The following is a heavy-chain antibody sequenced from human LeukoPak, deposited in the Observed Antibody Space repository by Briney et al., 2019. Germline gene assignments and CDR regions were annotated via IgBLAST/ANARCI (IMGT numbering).Heavy chain of an antibody. Sequence: SETLSLTCTVSGXSISSNYWSWIRQPPGKGREWIGHIHYSGGTNSNPSLKSRVTISLDMSKSQFSLKLNSVTAADTAVYYCARVGTHWYFNLWGRGTLVTVSS. J-gene: IGHJ2*01. CDR2: IHYSGGT. V-gene: IGHV4-59*01. CDR3: ARVGTHWYFNL. CDR1: GXSISSNY.